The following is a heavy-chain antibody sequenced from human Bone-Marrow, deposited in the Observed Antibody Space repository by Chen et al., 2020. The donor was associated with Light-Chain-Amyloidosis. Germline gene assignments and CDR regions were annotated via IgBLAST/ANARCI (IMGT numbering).Heavy chain of an antibody. V-gene: IGHV1-46*01. CDR1: GYTFSHYY. CDR2: INPTGGST. D-gene: IGHD6-13*01. CDR3: ARATAADVTVGYYFEY. Sequence: QVQLVQSGAEVKKPGASVKLSCKTSGYTFSHYYMHWVRQAPGQGLEWMGIINPTGGSTSYARKFLGRVILTRDTSASTVYMELSSLRSEDTAVYYCARATAADVTVGYYFEYWGQGTLVSVSS. J-gene: IGHJ4*02.